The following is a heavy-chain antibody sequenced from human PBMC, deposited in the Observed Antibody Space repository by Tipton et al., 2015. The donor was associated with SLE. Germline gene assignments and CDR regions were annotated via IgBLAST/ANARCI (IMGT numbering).Heavy chain of an antibody. V-gene: IGHV3-30*02. J-gene: IGHJ5*02. Sequence: FLRLSCVASGFIFNSYGLHWVRQAPGKGPEWVAFIHYDGSEKLYADSVKGRFTISRDNAKNSLYLQMNSLRAEDTAVYYCARDLLDYYYDSSGYYEPWGQGTLVTVSS. CDR3: ARDLLDYYYDSSGYYEP. CDR1: GFIFNSYG. CDR2: IHYDGSEK. D-gene: IGHD3-22*01.